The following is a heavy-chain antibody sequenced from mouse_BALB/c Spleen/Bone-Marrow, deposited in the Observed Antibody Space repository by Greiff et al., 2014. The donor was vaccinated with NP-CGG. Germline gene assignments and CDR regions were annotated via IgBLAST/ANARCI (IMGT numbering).Heavy chain of an antibody. CDR3: ARDVGNYYAMDY. D-gene: IGHD2-1*01. CDR1: GFSFTGYT. CDR2: INPYTGET. J-gene: IGHJ4*01. Sequence: VQLQQSGPELVKPGASMKTSCKASGFSFTGYTMNWVKQSHGKNLEWIGLINPYTGETSYNQKFKGKATLTVDKSSSTAYMELLSLTSEDSAVYYCARDVGNYYAMDYWGQGTSVTVSS. V-gene: IGHV1-26*01.